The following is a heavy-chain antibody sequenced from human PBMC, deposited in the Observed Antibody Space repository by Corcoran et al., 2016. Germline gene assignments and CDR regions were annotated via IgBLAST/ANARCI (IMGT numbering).Heavy chain of an antibody. D-gene: IGHD2-8*02. V-gene: IGHV4-39*07. J-gene: IGHJ3*02. CDR3: AKNLPVVTGFAAFDI. CDR2: IYYSGST. CDR1: GGSISSSSYY. Sequence: QLQLQESGPGLVKPSETLSLTCTVSGGSISSSSYYWGWIRQPPGKGLEWFGSIYYSGSTYYNPSLKSRVTISVDTSKNQFSLKLRSVTAAATAVYYCAKNLPVVTGFAAFDIWGQGTMVTVSS.